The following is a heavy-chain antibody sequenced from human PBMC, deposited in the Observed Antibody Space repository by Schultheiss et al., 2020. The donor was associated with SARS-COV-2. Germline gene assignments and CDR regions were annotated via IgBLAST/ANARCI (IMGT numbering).Heavy chain of an antibody. V-gene: IGHV5-51*01. CDR1: GYTFTSYW. CDR2: IYPGDSDT. Sequence: KVSCKASGYTFTSYWIGWVRQMPGKGLEWMGIIYPGDSDTRYSPSFQGQVTISADKSISTAYLQWSSLKASDTAMYYCARRGRRSADYFDYWGQGTMVTVSS. CDR3: ARRGRRSADYFDY. J-gene: IGHJ4*03.